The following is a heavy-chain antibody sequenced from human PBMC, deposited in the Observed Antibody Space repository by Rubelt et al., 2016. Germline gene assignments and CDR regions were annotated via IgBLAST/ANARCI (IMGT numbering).Heavy chain of an antibody. D-gene: IGHD4-17*01. CDR1: GYTFTSYY. CDR2: INPSGGST. CDR3: AREQETTVTIEGVLGY. V-gene: IGHV1-46*01. J-gene: IGHJ4*02. Sequence: QVQLVQSGAEVKKPGASVKVSCKASGYTFTSYYMHWVRQAPGQGLEWMGIINPSGGSTSYAQKVQGRATMTRDTSTITVYMELSSLRSEDTAVYYCAREQETTVTIEGVLGYWGQGTLVTVSS.